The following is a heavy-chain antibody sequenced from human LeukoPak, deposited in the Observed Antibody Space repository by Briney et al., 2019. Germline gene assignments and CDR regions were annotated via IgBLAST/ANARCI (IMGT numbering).Heavy chain of an antibody. CDR2: INSDGSST. Sequence: GGSLRLSCAAAGFTFSSYAMHWVRPAPGKGLVWVSRINSDGSSTSYADSVKGRVTISRDNAKNTLYLQMNSLRAEDTAVYYCAGDGGLERYFDYWGQGTLVTVSS. V-gene: IGHV3-74*01. J-gene: IGHJ4*02. CDR1: GFTFSSYA. CDR3: AGDGGLERYFDY. D-gene: IGHD1-1*01.